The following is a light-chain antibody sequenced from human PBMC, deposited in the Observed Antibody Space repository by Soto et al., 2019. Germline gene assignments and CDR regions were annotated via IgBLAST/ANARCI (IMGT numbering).Light chain of an antibody. V-gene: IGKV3-15*01. J-gene: IGKJ1*01. CDR2: GAS. CDR1: QSVSSN. Sequence: EIVMTQSPAILSVSPGERATLSCRASQSVSSNFAWYQQKPGQAPRLLIYGASTRATGIPARFSGNGSGTEFTLTISSLQSEDFAVYYCQQYNNWPSWTFGQGTKVEIK. CDR3: QQYNNWPSWT.